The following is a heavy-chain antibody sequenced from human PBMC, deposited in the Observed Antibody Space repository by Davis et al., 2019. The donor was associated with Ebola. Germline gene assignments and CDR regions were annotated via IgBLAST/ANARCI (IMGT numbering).Heavy chain of an antibody. CDR3: AKDLNSRILKGEVFQH. V-gene: IGHV3-30*18. CDR1: GFTFSTYN. D-gene: IGHD1-26*01. Sequence: GESLKISCAASGFTFSTYNMDWVRQAPGKGLEWVTLISYDGSNVHYAESVKGRFTISRDNSKKTLYLQMNSLRAEDTAVYYCAKDLNSRILKGEVFQHWGQGTLVTVSS. CDR2: ISYDGSNV. J-gene: IGHJ1*01.